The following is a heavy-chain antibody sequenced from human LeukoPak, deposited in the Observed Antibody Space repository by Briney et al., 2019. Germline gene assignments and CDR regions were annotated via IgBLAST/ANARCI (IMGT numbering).Heavy chain of an antibody. D-gene: IGHD3-22*01. CDR1: GGSFSGYY. V-gene: IGHV4-34*01. Sequence: PSETLSLTCAVYGGSFSGYYWSWIRQPPGKGLEWIGEINHSGSTNYNPSLKSRVTISVDTSKNQFSLKLSSVTAADTAVYYCARDAPPVHYYDSSGYYRNFDYWGQGTLVTVSS. CDR2: INHSGST. CDR3: ARDAPPVHYYDSSGYYRNFDY. J-gene: IGHJ4*02.